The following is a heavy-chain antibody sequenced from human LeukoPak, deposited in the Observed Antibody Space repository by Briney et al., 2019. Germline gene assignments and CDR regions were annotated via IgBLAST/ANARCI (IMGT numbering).Heavy chain of an antibody. V-gene: IGHV3-30*02. CDR1: GFTFSSYG. CDR2: IRYDGANK. CDR3: AKDGGVALWFGELLPYFDY. D-gene: IGHD3-10*01. J-gene: IGHJ4*02. Sequence: GGSLRLSCAASGFTFSSYGMHWVRQAPGKGLEWVSFIRYDGANKYYADSVKGRFTISRDNSKNTLYLQMNSLRAEDTAVYYCAKDGGVALWFGELLPYFDYWGQGTLVTVSS.